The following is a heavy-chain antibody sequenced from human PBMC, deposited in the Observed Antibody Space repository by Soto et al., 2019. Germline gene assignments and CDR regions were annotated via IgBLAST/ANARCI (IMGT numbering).Heavy chain of an antibody. Sequence: SVKVSCKASGGTFSSYTISWVRQAPGQGLEWMGRIIPILGIANYAQKFQGRVTITADKPTSTAYMELSSLRSEDTAVYYCARERIAVAASDAFDIWGQGTMVTVSS. CDR2: IIPILGIA. J-gene: IGHJ3*02. V-gene: IGHV1-69*04. CDR3: ARERIAVAASDAFDI. D-gene: IGHD6-19*01. CDR1: GGTFSSYT.